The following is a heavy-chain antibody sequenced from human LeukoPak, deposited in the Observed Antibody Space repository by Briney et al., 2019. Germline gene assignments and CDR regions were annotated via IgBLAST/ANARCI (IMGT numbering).Heavy chain of an antibody. D-gene: IGHD2-2*01. CDR3: ARGRGCSSTSCYPDY. Sequence: GGSLRLSCAASGFTLSTYSMNWVRQAPGKGLEWVPSISSSSSYIYYTDSVKGRFTISRDNAKNSLYLQMNSLRAEDTAVYYCARGRGCSSTSCYPDYWGQGTLVTVSS. CDR1: GFTLSTYS. CDR2: ISSSSSYI. V-gene: IGHV3-21*01. J-gene: IGHJ4*02.